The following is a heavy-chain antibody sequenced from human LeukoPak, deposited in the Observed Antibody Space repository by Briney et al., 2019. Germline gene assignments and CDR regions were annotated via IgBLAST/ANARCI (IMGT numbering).Heavy chain of an antibody. D-gene: IGHD1-26*01. J-gene: IGHJ3*02. V-gene: IGHV3-48*01. CDR2: ISSSSSTI. Sequence: GGSLRLSCAASGFTFSTYTMNWVRQAPGKGLEWVSYISSSSSTIYYADSVKGRFTISRDNAKNSLYLQMNSLRAEDTAVYYCARRKRGSYLYAFDIWGQGTMVTVSS. CDR1: GFTFSTYT. CDR3: ARRKRGSYLYAFDI.